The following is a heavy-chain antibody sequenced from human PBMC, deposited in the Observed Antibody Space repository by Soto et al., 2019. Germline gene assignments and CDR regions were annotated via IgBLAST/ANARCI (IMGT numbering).Heavy chain of an antibody. CDR2: ISGHDGHT. CDR1: GYIFTKYG. J-gene: IGHJ6*02. V-gene: IGHV1-18*01. Sequence: QIHLVQSGPEVKKAGASVKVSCKASGYIFTKYGISWVRQAPGQGLEWMGWISGHDGHTTYAQKFQGRVTMTTDTSKNTAYMEVRSLRSDDTAIYYCARDREAATAFSSLYYFYGMDVWGQGTTVTVSS. CDR3: ARDREAATAFSSLYYFYGMDV. D-gene: IGHD6-13*01.